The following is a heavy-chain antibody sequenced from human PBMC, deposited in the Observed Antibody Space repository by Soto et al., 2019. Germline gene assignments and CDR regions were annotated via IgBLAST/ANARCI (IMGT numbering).Heavy chain of an antibody. J-gene: IGHJ5*02. Sequence: PSETLSLTCAVSGYSISSGYYWGWIRQPPGKGLEWIGSIYHSGTTYYNPSLKSRVTISLDKSKNQFSLKLRPVTAADTAVYYCARSLLTSSWYAGSWGQGTLVTVSS. CDR2: IYHSGTT. CDR3: ARSLLTSSWYAGS. CDR1: GYSISSGYY. V-gene: IGHV4-38-2*01. D-gene: IGHD6-13*01.